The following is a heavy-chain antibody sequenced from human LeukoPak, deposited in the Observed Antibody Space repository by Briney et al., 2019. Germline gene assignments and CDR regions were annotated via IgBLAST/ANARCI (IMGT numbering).Heavy chain of an antibody. D-gene: IGHD3-9*01. CDR3: ASGGDLLPGHYRFDY. V-gene: IGHV4-59*08. CDR2: IYYSGST. CDR1: GGSISSYY. J-gene: IGHJ4*02. Sequence: SETLSLTCTVSGGSISSYYWSWIRQPPGKGLEWIGYIYYSGSTNYNPSLKSRVTISVDTSKNQFSLKLRSVTAADTAVYYCASGGDLLPGHYRFDYWGQGTLVTVSS.